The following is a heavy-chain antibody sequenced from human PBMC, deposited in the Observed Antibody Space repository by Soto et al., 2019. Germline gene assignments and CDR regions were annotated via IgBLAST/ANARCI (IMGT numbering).Heavy chain of an antibody. Sequence: GGSLRLSCAASGFTFSSYAMSWVRQAPGKGLEWVSAISGSGGSTYYADSVKGRFTISRDNSKNTLYLQMNSLRAEDTAVYYCAKGYYDFWSGYYKYYFDHWGQGTLVTVSS. D-gene: IGHD3-3*01. J-gene: IGHJ4*02. CDR3: AKGYYDFWSGYYKYYFDH. CDR1: GFTFSSYA. CDR2: ISGSGGST. V-gene: IGHV3-23*01.